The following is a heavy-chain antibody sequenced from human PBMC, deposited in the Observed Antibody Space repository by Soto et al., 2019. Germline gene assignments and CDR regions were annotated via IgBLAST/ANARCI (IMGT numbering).Heavy chain of an antibody. V-gene: IGHV3-74*01. J-gene: IGHJ5*02. CDR1: GFTFSSYW. D-gene: IGHD3-10*01. Sequence: GGSLRLSCAASGFTFSSYWMHWVRQAPGKGLVWVSRINSDGSSTSYADSVKGRFTISRDNAKNTLYLQMNSLRAEDTAVYYCASISDRDWFDPWGQGTLVTVSS. CDR2: INSDGSST. CDR3: ASISDRDWFDP.